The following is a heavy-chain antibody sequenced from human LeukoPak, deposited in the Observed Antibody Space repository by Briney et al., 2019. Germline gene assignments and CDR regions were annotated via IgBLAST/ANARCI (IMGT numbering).Heavy chain of an antibody. CDR2: ISGSGGST. CDR1: GFTFSSYA. CDR3: AKAEYSSNYGMDV. D-gene: IGHD6-6*01. J-gene: IGHJ6*02. Sequence: GGSLRLSCAASGFTFSSYAMSWVRQAPGKGLEWVSAISGSGGSTYYADSVKGRFTISRDNSKNTLYLQMNSLRAEDTAVYCCAKAEYSSNYGMDVWGQGTTVTVSS. V-gene: IGHV3-23*01.